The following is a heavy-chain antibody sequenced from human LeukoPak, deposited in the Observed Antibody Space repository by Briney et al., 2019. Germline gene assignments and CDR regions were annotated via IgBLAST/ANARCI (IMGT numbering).Heavy chain of an antibody. D-gene: IGHD3-16*01. CDR2: IGGRGGST. CDR3: GKEGGA. V-gene: IGHV3-23*01. Sequence: PGGSLRLSCAASGFRFSDFTMTWVRQAPGKGPEWVSAIGGRGGSTYYADPVGGRFTISRDNSKDMVYLQMNSLKVEDTATYYCGKEGGAWGQGTKVTVSS. J-gene: IGHJ5*02. CDR1: GFRFSDFT.